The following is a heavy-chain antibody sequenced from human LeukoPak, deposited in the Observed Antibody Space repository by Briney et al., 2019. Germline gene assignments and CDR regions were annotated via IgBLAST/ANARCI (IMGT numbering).Heavy chain of an antibody. CDR1: GYTFTDYY. J-gene: IGHJ4*02. CDR3: ARGRSDYYLDS. Sequence: ASLKVSCKASGYTFTDYYMHWVRQAPGHGLEWMGWIYPDSGGTNYAQKFQGRVTMTRDTSISTAFMGLSRLTSDDTAVYYCARGRSDYYLDSWGQGTLVTVSS. V-gene: IGHV1-2*02. D-gene: IGHD3-10*01. CDR2: IYPDSGGT.